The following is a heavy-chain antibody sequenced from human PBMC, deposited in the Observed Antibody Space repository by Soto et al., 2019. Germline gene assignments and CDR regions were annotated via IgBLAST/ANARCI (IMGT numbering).Heavy chain of an antibody. J-gene: IGHJ4*02. Sequence: GGSLRLSCAASGFTFSSYSMNWVRQAPGKGLEWVSSISSSSSYIYYADSVKGRFTISRDNAKNSLYLQMNSLRAEDTAVYYCARGSGKYSSPTDYWGQGTLVTVSS. CDR3: ARGSGKYSSPTDY. V-gene: IGHV3-21*01. CDR1: GFTFSSYS. D-gene: IGHD6-6*01. CDR2: ISSSSSYI.